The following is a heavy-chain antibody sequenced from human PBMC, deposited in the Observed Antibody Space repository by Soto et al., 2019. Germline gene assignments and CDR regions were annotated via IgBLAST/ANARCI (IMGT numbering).Heavy chain of an antibody. Sequence: SETLSLTCTVSGGSISSSSYYWGWIRQPPGKGLEWIGSIYYSGSTYYNPSLKSRVTISVDTSKNQFSLKLSSVTAADTAVYYCARHGSELYSSSWYDHYYYYMDVWGKGTTVTVSS. J-gene: IGHJ6*03. D-gene: IGHD6-13*01. V-gene: IGHV4-39*01. CDR3: ARHGSELYSSSWYDHYYYYMDV. CDR2: IYYSGST. CDR1: GGSISSSSYY.